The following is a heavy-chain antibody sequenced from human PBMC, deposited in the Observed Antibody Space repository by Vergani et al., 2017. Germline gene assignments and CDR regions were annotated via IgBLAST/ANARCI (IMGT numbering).Heavy chain of an antibody. CDR1: GYTFRNYG. CDR2: ISVYNGET. CDR3: ASSRILYYYGMDV. V-gene: IGHV1-18*04. Sequence: QVQLVQSGAEVKKPGASVKVSCEGSGYTFRNYGISWVRQAPGEGLEWLGWISVYNGETKFAQKFQGRVTLTRDTSTDTAYMEMGSLRSDDTAVYYCASSRILYYYGMDVWGQXP. D-gene: IGHD5-18*01. J-gene: IGHJ6*02.